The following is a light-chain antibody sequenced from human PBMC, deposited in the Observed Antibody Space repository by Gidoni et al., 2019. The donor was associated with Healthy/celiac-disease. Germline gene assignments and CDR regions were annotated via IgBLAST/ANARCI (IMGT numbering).Light chain of an antibody. V-gene: IGKV1-39*01. CDR3: QQSYSTPLT. J-gene: IGKJ4*01. Sequence: DIQMNQSPSSLSASVGDRVTITCRASQSSSNYLNWYQQKPGKAPKLLIYAASSLQSGVPSRFSGSGSGTDFTLTISSLQPEDFATYYCQQSYSTPLTFGGGTKVEIK. CDR2: AAS. CDR1: QSSSNY.